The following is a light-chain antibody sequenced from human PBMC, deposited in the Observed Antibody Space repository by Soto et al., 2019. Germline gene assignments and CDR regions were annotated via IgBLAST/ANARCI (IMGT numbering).Light chain of an antibody. CDR2: AAS. CDR1: QSINSN. J-gene: IGKJ5*01. CDR3: QQYTDWPIT. Sequence: EVLMTQSPATLSVSPGDRATLSCRASQSINSNLAWYQQQPGQAPRLLIYAASTRATAVPDRFSGSGSGTDFTLTITSLQSDDFAAYFCQQYTDWPITFGQGTRLEIK. V-gene: IGKV3-15*01.